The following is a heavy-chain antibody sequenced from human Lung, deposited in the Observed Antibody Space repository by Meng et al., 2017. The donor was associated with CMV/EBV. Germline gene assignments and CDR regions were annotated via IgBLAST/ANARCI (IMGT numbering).Heavy chain of an antibody. CDR2: ISWDGGST. Sequence: SCAASGFTFDNHAMHWVRQAPGKGLEWVSLISWDGGSTSYADSVKGRFTISGDNSKNSLFLQMNSLRPEDSALYYCAKDHDSSWRIMDVWGQGTTVTVSS. CDR1: GFTFDNHA. J-gene: IGHJ6*02. V-gene: IGHV3-43D*03. D-gene: IGHD3-22*01. CDR3: AKDHDSSWRIMDV.